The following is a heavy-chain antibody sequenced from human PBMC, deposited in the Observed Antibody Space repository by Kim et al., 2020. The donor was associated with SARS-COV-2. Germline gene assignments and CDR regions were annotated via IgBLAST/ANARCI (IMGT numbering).Heavy chain of an antibody. D-gene: IGHD4-17*01. J-gene: IGHJ5*02. V-gene: IGHV3-33*01. Sequence: GGSLRLSCAASGFTFSSYGMPWVRQAPGKGLEWVAVIWYDGSNKYYADSVKGRFTISRDNSKNTLYLQMNSLRAEDTAVYYCARGSAYGDYGADWFDPWGQGTLVTVSS. CDR3: ARGSAYGDYGADWFDP. CDR1: GFTFSSYG. CDR2: IWYDGSNK.